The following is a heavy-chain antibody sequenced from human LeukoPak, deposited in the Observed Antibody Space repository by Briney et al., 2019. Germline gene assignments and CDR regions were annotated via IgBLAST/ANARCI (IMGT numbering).Heavy chain of an antibody. J-gene: IGHJ4*02. V-gene: IGHV3-30*02. CDR3: AKLRTAAGTGGYFDY. CDR1: GFTFSSYG. D-gene: IGHD6-13*01. Sequence: GGSLRLSCAASGFTFSSYGMHWVRQAPGKGLEWVAFIRYDGSNKYYADSVKGRFTISRDNSKNTLYLQMNSLRAEDTAVYYCAKLRTAAGTGGYFDYWGQGTLVTVSS. CDR2: IRYDGSNK.